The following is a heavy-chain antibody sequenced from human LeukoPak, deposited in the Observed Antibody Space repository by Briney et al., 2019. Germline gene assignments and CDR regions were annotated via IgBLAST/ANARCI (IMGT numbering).Heavy chain of an antibody. CDR2: ISGSGGST. J-gene: IGHJ3*02. CDR1: GFTFSSYA. Sequence: GGSLRLSCAASGFTFSSYAMSWVRQAPGKGLEWVSAISGSGGSTYDADSVKGRFTITRDNSKSTLFLQMNSLRAEDTAIYYCAKDAFNMNGIWDAFDIWGQGTMITVSS. CDR3: AKDAFNMNGIWDAFDI. V-gene: IGHV3-23*01. D-gene: IGHD3-22*01.